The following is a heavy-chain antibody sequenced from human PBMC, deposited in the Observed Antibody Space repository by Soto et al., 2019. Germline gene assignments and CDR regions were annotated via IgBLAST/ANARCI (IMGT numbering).Heavy chain of an antibody. CDR3: ARATPWLRRFDY. Sequence: PSETLSLTCTVSGGSISSGDYYWSWIRQPPGKGLEWIGYIYYSGSTYYNPSLKSRVTISVDTSKNQFSLKLSSVTAADTAVYYCARATPWLRRFDYWGQGTLVTVSS. D-gene: IGHD5-12*01. CDR1: GGSISSGDYY. CDR2: IYYSGST. V-gene: IGHV4-30-4*01. J-gene: IGHJ4*02.